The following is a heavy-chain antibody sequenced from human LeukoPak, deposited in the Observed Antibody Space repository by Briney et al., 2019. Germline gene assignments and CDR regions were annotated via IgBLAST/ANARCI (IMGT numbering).Heavy chain of an antibody. CDR2: INSDGSST. V-gene: IGHV3-74*01. Sequence: PGGSLRLSCAASGFTFSSYWMHWVRQAPGKGLVWVSRINSDGSSTSYADSVKGRFTISRDNAKNTLYLQMNSLRAEDTAVYYCARHSFISYGPYFDYWGQGTLVTVSS. CDR1: GFTFSSYW. CDR3: ARHSFISYGPYFDY. D-gene: IGHD4-17*01. J-gene: IGHJ4*02.